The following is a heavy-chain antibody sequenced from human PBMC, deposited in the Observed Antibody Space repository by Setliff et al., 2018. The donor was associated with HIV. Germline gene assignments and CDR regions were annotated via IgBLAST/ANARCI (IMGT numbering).Heavy chain of an antibody. J-gene: IGHJ3*02. CDR2: INPNSGGT. V-gene: IGHV1-2*02. CDR1: GYTFTGYY. D-gene: IGHD3-22*01. Sequence: GASVKVSCKASGYTFTGYYMHWVRQAPGQGLEWMGWINPNSGGTNYAQKFQGRVTMTRDTSISTAYMELSRLRSDDTAVYYCARDLLYYYDSSGYYSDAFDIWGQGTMVT. CDR3: ARDLLYYYDSSGYYSDAFDI.